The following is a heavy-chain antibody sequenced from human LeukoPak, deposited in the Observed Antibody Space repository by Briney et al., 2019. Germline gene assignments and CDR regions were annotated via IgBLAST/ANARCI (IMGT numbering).Heavy chain of an antibody. CDR1: GGSISSYY. J-gene: IGHJ4*02. D-gene: IGHD6-19*01. Sequence: SETLSLTCTVSGGSISSYYWSWIRQPAGKGLEWIGRIYTSGSTNYNPSLESRVTMSVDTSKNQFSLKLSSVTAADTAVYYCARDWHSSGWYDYWGQGTLVTVSS. CDR2: IYTSGST. CDR3: ARDWHSSGWYDY. V-gene: IGHV4-4*07.